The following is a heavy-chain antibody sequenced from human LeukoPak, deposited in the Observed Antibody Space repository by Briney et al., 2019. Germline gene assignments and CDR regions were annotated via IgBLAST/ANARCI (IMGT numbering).Heavy chain of an antibody. CDR3: ARGPPADFWSGYYYFDY. CDR2: MNPNSGNT. Sequence: GASVKVSCKASGYTFTSYDINWVRQATGQGLGWMGWMNPNSGNTGYAQKFQGRVTITRNTSISTAYMELSSLRSEDTAVYYCARGPPADFWSGYYYFDYWGQGTLVTVTS. CDR1: GYTFTSYD. J-gene: IGHJ4*02. D-gene: IGHD3-3*01. V-gene: IGHV1-8*03.